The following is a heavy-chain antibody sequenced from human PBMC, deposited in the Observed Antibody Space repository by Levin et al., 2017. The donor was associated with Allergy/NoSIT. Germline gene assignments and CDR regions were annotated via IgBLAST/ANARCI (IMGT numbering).Heavy chain of an antibody. D-gene: IGHD3-10*01. CDR3: GNDITVRGSKAMDV. J-gene: IGHJ6*02. V-gene: IGHV7-4-1*02. CDR1: GYTFTSYA. CDR2: INTNNGNP. Sequence: ASVKVSCKASGYTFTSYAINWLRQAPGQGPEWMGWINTNNGNPRYAQGFTGRFVFSLDTSVSTANLQISSLKAEDTAVYYCGNDITVRGSKAMDVWGQGTTVTVSS.